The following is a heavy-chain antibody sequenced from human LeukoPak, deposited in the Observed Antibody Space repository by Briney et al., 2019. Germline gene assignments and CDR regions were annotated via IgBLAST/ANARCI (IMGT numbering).Heavy chain of an antibody. Sequence: GGSLRLSCAASGFTFSSYSMNWVRQAPGMGLEWVSSISSSSSYIYYADSVKGRFTISRDNAKNSLCLQMNSLRAEDTAVYYCAREVDSSGYGYWGQGTLVTVSS. CDR3: AREVDSSGYGY. D-gene: IGHD3-22*01. V-gene: IGHV3-21*01. CDR1: GFTFSSYS. CDR2: ISSSSSYI. J-gene: IGHJ4*02.